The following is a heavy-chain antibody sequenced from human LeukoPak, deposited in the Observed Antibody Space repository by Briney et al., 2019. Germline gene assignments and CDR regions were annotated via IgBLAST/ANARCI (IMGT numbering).Heavy chain of an antibody. Sequence: SETLSLTCSVSGASITSGDYYWSWIRQPAGKGLEWIGRIYTGGSTNYNASLKSRVTISGDTSKNQFSLRLSSVTAADTAVYYCARERWPQFGDDAFDIWGQGTRVTVSS. V-gene: IGHV4-61*02. CDR3: ARERWPQFGDDAFDI. CDR1: GASITSGDYY. CDR2: IYTGGST. J-gene: IGHJ3*02. D-gene: IGHD5-24*01.